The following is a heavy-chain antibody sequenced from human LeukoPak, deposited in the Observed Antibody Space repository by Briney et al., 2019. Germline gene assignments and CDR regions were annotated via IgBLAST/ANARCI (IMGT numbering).Heavy chain of an antibody. CDR2: ISYDGSNK. D-gene: IGHD4-23*01. Sequence: GGSLRLSCAASGFTFSSYGMHWVRQAPGKGLEWVAVISYDGSNKYYADSVKGRFTISRDNSKNTLYLQMNSLRAEDTAVYYCAKRWDYWGQGTLVTVSS. CDR3: AKRWDY. V-gene: IGHV3-30*18. J-gene: IGHJ4*02. CDR1: GFTFSSYG.